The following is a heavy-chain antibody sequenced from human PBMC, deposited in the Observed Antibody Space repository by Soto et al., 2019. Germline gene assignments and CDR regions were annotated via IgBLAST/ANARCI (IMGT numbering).Heavy chain of an antibody. CDR1: GGSISSNSYY. CDR3: ARHAAYDSVWGKSDGSDY. CDR2: MYYSGAT. V-gene: IGHV4-39*01. J-gene: IGHJ4*02. D-gene: IGHD3-16*01. Sequence: QLQLQESGPGLVKPSETLSLACTVSGGSISSNSYYWDWIRQPPGKGLEWIGSMYYSGATYHNPSLQSRVTISVDTSKNQCSLHLSSGTAADTAVYYCARHAAYDSVWGKSDGSDYWGQGTLVTVSS.